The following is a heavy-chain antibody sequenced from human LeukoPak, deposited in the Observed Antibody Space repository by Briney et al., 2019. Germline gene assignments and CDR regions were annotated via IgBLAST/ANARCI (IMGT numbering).Heavy chain of an antibody. Sequence: ASVKVSCKASGYTFTSYGLTWVRQAPGQGLEWMGWINPNSGGTNYAQKFQGRVTMTRDTSISTAYMELSRLRSDDTAVYYCARDRGTMVRGVIGYMDVWGKGSTVTISS. J-gene: IGHJ6*03. CDR3: ARDRGTMVRGVIGYMDV. CDR2: INPNSGGT. D-gene: IGHD3-10*01. CDR1: GYTFTSYG. V-gene: IGHV1-2*02.